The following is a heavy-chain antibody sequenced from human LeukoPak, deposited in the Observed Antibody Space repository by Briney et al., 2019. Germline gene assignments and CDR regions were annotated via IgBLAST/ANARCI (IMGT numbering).Heavy chain of an antibody. D-gene: IGHD3-10*01. J-gene: IGHJ6*02. V-gene: IGHV1-69*04. Sequence: SVKVSCKASGGTFSSYAISWVRQAPGQGLEWMGRIIPIFGIANYAQKFQGRVAITADKSTSTAYMELSSLRSEDTAVYYCARGGSSVLREGMDVWGQGTTVTVSS. CDR3: ARGGSSVLREGMDV. CDR2: IIPIFGIA. CDR1: GGTFSSYA.